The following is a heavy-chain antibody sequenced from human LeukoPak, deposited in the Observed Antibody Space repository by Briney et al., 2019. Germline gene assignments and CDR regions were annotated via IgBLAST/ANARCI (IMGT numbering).Heavy chain of an antibody. D-gene: IGHD4-17*01. CDR2: INSDGIST. CDR1: AFTFSSYW. Sequence: GGSLRLSCAASAFTFSSYWMHWVRHAPGKGLVWVSRINSDGISTSYADSVKGRFTISRGNAKNTLYLQMNSLRAEDTAVYYCAKGGTTVIDYWGQGTLVTVSS. J-gene: IGHJ4*02. V-gene: IGHV3-74*01. CDR3: AKGGTTVIDY.